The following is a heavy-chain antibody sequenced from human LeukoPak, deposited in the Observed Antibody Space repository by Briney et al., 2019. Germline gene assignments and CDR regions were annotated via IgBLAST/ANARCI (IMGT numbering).Heavy chain of an antibody. CDR2: IYYSGST. Sequence: SETLSLTCTVSGGSISSSSYYWGWIRQPPGKGLEWIGSIYYSGSTYYNPSLKSRVTISVDTSKNQFSLKLSSVTAADTAVYYCARHEAAAAQRVFDYWGQGTLVTVSS. D-gene: IGHD6-13*01. CDR1: GGSISSSSYY. CDR3: ARHEAAAAQRVFDY. J-gene: IGHJ4*02. V-gene: IGHV4-39*01.